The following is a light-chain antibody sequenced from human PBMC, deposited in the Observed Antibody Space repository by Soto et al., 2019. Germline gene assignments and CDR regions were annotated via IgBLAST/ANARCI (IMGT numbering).Light chain of an antibody. V-gene: IGKV3-15*01. CDR2: DTS. CDR3: QQYNDWPLT. J-gene: IGKJ4*01. Sequence: DIVMTQSPATLSVSPGERATLSCRASQSVSRHLAWYQQKPGQAPRLLIHDTSNRATGIPARFSGSGSGTEFSPTISSLQSEDLAVYFCQQYNDWPLTFGGGTKVGIK. CDR1: QSVSRH.